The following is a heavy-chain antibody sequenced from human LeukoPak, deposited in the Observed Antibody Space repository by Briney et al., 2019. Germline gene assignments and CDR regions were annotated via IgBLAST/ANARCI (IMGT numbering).Heavy chain of an antibody. CDR1: GDTFRNSE. CDR2: VIPILDVA. J-gene: IGHJ4*02. V-gene: IGHV1-69*04. D-gene: IGHD2-2*01. Sequence: ASVKVSCKASGDTFRNSEIHWVRQAPGQGLEWIGRVIPILDVANSAQKFQGRVTISADKSTSTAYVEVTSLRSDDTAMYYCARLLGPYCSSTSCYEYFDYWGQGTLVTVSS. CDR3: ARLLGPYCSSTSCYEYFDY.